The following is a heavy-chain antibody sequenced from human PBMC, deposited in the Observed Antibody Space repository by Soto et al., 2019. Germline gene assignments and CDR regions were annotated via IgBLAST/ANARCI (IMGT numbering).Heavy chain of an antibody. J-gene: IGHJ4*02. CDR2: ISHSGST. CDR3: ARRMTPNYYFDN. V-gene: IGHV4-30-2*01. Sequence: QLQLQESGSGLVKPSQTLSLTCAVSGGSISSGGYSWSWIRQPPGKGLEWIGYISHSGSTYYNPSLKRRVTISVDRSKNQFSLKLSSVTAADTAVYYCARRMTPNYYFDNWGQGTLVTVSS. CDR1: GGSISSGGYS.